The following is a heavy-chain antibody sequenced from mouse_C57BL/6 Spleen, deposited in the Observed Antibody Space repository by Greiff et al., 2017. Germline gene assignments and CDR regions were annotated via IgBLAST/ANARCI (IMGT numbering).Heavy chain of an antibody. V-gene: IGHV1-4*01. CDR3: VSHYDYNAWFAY. CDR2: ITPRSGYT. D-gene: IGHD2-4*01. Sequence: QVQLQQSGAELARPGASVKMSCKASGYTFTSYTMHWVKQRPGQGLEWIGYITPRSGYTKCNQKFKDKATLTADKYSSTAYMQLSSLTSEVSSVYYCVSHYDYNAWFAYWGQGTLVTVSA. CDR1: GYTFTSYT. J-gene: IGHJ3*01.